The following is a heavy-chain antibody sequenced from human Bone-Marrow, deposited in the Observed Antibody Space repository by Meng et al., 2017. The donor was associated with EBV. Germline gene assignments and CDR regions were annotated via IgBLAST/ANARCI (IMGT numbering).Heavy chain of an antibody. D-gene: IGHD2-21*02. J-gene: IGHJ4*02. CDR3: ARARYCGGDCYGYFDY. CDR2: INPNSGGT. Sequence: QWQVVQVGVEGKKPGASVKVSCKASGYTFPGYYMHWVRQAPGQGLEWMGRINPNSGGTNYAQKFQGRVTMTRDTSISTAYMELSRLRSDDTAVYYCARARYCGGDCYGYFDYWGQGTLVTVSS. V-gene: IGHV1-2*06. CDR1: GYTFPGYY.